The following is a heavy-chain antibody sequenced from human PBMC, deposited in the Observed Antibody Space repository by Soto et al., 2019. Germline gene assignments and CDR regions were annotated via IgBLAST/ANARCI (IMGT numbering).Heavy chain of an antibody. J-gene: IGHJ4*02. CDR2: INHSGST. D-gene: IGHD2-8*02. CDR1: GGSFSGYY. Sequence: SETLSLTCAVYGGSFSGYYWPWIRQSPGTGLEWIGEINHSGSTNYNPSLKSRVTISLDTSKNQFSLKLTSVIAADTAVYYCARDKITGLFDYWGQGTLVTVSS. V-gene: IGHV4-34*01. CDR3: ARDKITGLFDY.